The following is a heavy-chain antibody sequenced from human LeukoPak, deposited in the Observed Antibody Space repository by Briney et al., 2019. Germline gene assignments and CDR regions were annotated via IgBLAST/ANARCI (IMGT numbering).Heavy chain of an antibody. Sequence: SETLSLTCTVSVGSISSYDWSCLRQPPGEGLECIGYIYYSGSTNYNPYLKSRVNVSVDTCKNQFSLELSSVTAEDTAVYYCAGAVAGTIPHYYYYGMDVWGQGTTVTVSS. CDR2: IYYSGST. V-gene: IGHV4-59*08. CDR1: VGSISSYD. D-gene: IGHD6-19*01. CDR3: AGAVAGTIPHYYYYGMDV. J-gene: IGHJ6*02.